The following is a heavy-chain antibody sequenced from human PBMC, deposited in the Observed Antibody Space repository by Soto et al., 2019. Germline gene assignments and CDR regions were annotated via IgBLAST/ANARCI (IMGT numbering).Heavy chain of an antibody. D-gene: IGHD6-19*01. CDR3: ASSAHSSIFDY. J-gene: IGHJ4*02. V-gene: IGHV3-7*01. CDR1: GLTFSSHW. CDR2: IEQDVSDK. Sequence: EVQLVESGGGLVQPGGSLRLSCAASGLTFSSHWMGWVRQAPGKGLEWVANIEQDVSDKYYVDSVKGRITISRDNAKNSLYLQMNNLRAEDAAVYYCASSAHSSIFDYWGQGTLATVSS.